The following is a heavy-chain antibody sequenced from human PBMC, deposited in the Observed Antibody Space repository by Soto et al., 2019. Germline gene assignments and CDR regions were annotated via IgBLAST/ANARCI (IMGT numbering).Heavy chain of an antibody. V-gene: IGHV4-4*03. J-gene: IGHJ4*02. CDR1: AGTISSTYW. D-gene: IGHD1-26*01. Sequence: PETWSDRRGVSAGTISSTYWWSWVGQPPGKGLEWIGEIYHSGSTNYNPSLKSRVTISVDKSKNQFSLKLSSVTAADTAVYYCARDQRGEVGSRDYWGQG. CDR3: ARDQRGEVGSRDY. CDR2: IYHSGST.